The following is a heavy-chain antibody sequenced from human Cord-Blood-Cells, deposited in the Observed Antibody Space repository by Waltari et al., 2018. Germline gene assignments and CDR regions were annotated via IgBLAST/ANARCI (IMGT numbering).Heavy chain of an antibody. Sequence: QLQLQESGPGLVKPSETMSLTCTVSGASTSSSSHYWGWIRQPPGKGLEWIGSIYYSGSTYYNPSLKSRVTISVDTSKNQFSLKLSSVTAADTAVYYCARQAPHLDYRGQGTLVTVSS. D-gene: IGHD6-6*01. J-gene: IGHJ4*02. CDR1: GASTSSSSHY. CDR3: ARQAPHLDY. CDR2: IYYSGST. V-gene: IGHV4-39*01.